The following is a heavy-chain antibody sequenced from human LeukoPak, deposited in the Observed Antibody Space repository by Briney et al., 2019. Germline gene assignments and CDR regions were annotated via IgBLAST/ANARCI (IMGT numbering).Heavy chain of an antibody. D-gene: IGHD2-2*01. Sequence: SETLSLTCAVSGGSVSRSNWWNWVRQPPGKGLEWIGEIHHSGSTNYNPSLKSRVTMSVDKSKNQFSLKLSSVTAADTTVYYCARTEAFCSDTSCSNWFDPWGQGTLVTVSS. CDR1: GGSVSRSNW. V-gene: IGHV4-4*02. CDR3: ARTEAFCSDTSCSNWFDP. CDR2: IHHSGST. J-gene: IGHJ5*02.